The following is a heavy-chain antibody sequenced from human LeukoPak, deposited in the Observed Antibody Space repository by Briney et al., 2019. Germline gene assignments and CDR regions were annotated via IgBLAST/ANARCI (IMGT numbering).Heavy chain of an antibody. J-gene: IGHJ4*02. CDR1: GFTLPTYW. CDR2: INGDGSAT. CDR3: AKDSLRTVPAASFDY. Sequence: GGSLRLSCAASGFTLPTYWMHWVRQAPGEGLEWVARINGDGSATHYADSVKGRFTISRDNSKNTLYLQMNSLRVEDTAVYYCAKDSLRTVPAASFDYWGQGTLVTVSS. V-gene: IGHV3-74*01. D-gene: IGHD2-2*01.